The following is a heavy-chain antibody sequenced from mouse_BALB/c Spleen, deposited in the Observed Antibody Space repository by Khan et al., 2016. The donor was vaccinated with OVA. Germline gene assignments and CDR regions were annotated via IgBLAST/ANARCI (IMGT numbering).Heavy chain of an antibody. Sequence: VQLQASGAELARPGASVKMSCKASGYTFSSHTMHWVKQRPGQGLEWIGYINPRSGYTQYNQKFNDKATLTADISSSTAYMQLSSLTSEDSAVYYCARRTTEYALDYWGQGTSVTVSS. CDR2: INPRSGYT. CDR3: ARRTTEYALDY. J-gene: IGHJ4*01. D-gene: IGHD2-14*01. V-gene: IGHV1-4*01. CDR1: GYTFSSHT.